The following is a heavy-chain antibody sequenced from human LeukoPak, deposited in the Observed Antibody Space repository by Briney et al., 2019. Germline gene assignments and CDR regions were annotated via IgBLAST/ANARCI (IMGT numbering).Heavy chain of an antibody. Sequence: SETLSLTCAVSSGSLSGYSWGWIRQAPGKGLDWIGEIHHSGSTTYNSSLKNRVTISLDKPKSQFSLILTSVTAAATAVYYCTRQSGTVTPTDYGGQGNRVTVSS. V-gene: IGHV4-34*01. CDR3: TRQSGTVTPTDY. CDR1: SGSLSGYS. CDR2: IHHSGST. D-gene: IGHD4-17*01. J-gene: IGHJ4*02.